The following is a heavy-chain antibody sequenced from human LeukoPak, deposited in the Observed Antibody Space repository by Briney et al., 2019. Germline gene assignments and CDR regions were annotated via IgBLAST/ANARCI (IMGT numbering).Heavy chain of an antibody. CDR3: ARSSLGTITAGPFDY. J-gene: IGHJ4*02. D-gene: IGHD5-12*01. CDR1: GYTFSSYG. Sequence: ASVKVSCKASGYTFSSYGIAWVRQAPGQGLEWMGWMSGYNGNTNYAQKLQGRVSMTTDTSTTTAYMELRSLTSDDTALYYCARSSLGTITAGPFDYWGQGTLVTVSS. V-gene: IGHV1-18*01. CDR2: MSGYNGNT.